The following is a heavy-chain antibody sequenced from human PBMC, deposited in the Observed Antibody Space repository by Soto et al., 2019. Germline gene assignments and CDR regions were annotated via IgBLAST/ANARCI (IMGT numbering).Heavy chain of an antibody. CDR3: ASPAYYGLDY. Sequence: SETLSLTCAVEGGYFIGYYWSWIRQPPGKGLEWIGEINHSGSTNYNPSLKSRVTISVDTSKNQFSLKLSSVTAADTAVYYCASPAYYGLDYWGPGTLVTVSS. D-gene: IGHD1-26*01. CDR2: INHSGST. J-gene: IGHJ4*02. V-gene: IGHV4-34*01. CDR1: GGYFIGYY.